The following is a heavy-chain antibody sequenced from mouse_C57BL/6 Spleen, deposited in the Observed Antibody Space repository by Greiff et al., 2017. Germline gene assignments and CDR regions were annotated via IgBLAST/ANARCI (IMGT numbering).Heavy chain of an antibody. CDR3: ARPLLYYYGSSSFDY. CDR2: INPSNGGT. CDR1: GYTFTSYW. Sequence: QVHVKQPGTELVKPGASVKLSCKASGYTFTSYWMHWVKQRPGQGLEWIGNINPSNGGTNYNEKFKSKATLTVDKSSSTAYMQLSSLTSEDSAVYYCARPLLYYYGSSSFDYWGQGTTLTVSS. J-gene: IGHJ2*01. D-gene: IGHD1-1*01. V-gene: IGHV1-53*01.